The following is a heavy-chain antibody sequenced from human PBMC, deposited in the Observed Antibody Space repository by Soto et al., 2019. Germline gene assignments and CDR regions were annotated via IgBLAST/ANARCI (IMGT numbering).Heavy chain of an antibody. CDR3: SRVPGP. CDR2: IYHSGST. J-gene: IGHJ5*02. V-gene: IGHV4-30-2*01. CDR1: GGSISSGGYS. Sequence: SETLSLTCAVSGGSISSGGYSWSWIRQPPGKGLEWIGYIYHSGSTYYNLSLKSRVTISVDRSKNQFSLKLSSVTAADTAVYYCSRVPGPWGQGTLVTVSS.